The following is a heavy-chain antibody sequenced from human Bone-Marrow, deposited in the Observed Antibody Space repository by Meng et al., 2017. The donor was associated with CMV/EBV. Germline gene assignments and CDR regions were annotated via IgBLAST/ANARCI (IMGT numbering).Heavy chain of an antibody. V-gene: IGHV1-18*01. D-gene: IGHD3-10*01. CDR2: IGAYNGNT. CDR3: AIDGIEDYGSGSNSDY. J-gene: IGHJ4*02. CDR1: GYTFASYG. Sequence: ASVKVSCKASGYTFASYGINWVRQAPGQGLEWMGWIGAYNGNTNYAQKLKGRVTMTTEISTSTAYIELRSLRSDDTAVYFCAIDGIEDYGSGSNSDYWGQGTLVTFYS.